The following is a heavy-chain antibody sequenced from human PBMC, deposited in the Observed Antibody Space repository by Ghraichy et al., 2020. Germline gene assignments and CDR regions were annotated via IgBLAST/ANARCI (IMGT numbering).Heavy chain of an antibody. CDR1: GFTFASFG. J-gene: IGHJ5*02. D-gene: IGHD2-21*01. CDR2: MSAHGVTV. CDR3: VKDEAVMIVSPDL. V-gene: IGHV3-23*01. Sequence: GVLNISCAASGFTFASFGMSWVRQAPGKGLEWVCGMSAHGVTVAYADSVKGRFTISRANSKGTVSLQMVRLRGEDTALYSFVKDEAVMIVSPDLWGQGTRVIV.